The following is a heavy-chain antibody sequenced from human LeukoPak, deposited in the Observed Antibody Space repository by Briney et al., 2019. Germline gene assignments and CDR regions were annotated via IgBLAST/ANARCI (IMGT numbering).Heavy chain of an antibody. Sequence: SETLSLTCTVSGGSISSYYWSWIRQPQGKGLEWIGYIYYSGSTNYNPSLKSRVTISVDTSKNQFSLQLSSVTAADTAVYYCAREGDSSGYNDAFDIWGQGTMVTVSS. V-gene: IGHV4-59*01. CDR3: AREGDSSGYNDAFDI. J-gene: IGHJ3*02. CDR1: GGSISSYY. CDR2: IYYSGST. D-gene: IGHD3-22*01.